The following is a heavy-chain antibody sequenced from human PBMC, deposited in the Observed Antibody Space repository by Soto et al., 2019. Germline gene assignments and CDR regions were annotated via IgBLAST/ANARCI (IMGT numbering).Heavy chain of an antibody. CDR2: IIPIFGTA. D-gene: IGHD6-19*01. CDR3: ARGSSGWSDLFDY. J-gene: IGHJ4*02. CDR1: GGTFSSYA. Sequence: SVKVSCKASGGTFSSYAISWVRQAPGQGLEWMGGIIPIFGTANYAQKFQGRVTITADESTSTAYMELSSLRSEDTAVYYCARGSSGWSDLFDYWGQGTLVTVSS. V-gene: IGHV1-69*13.